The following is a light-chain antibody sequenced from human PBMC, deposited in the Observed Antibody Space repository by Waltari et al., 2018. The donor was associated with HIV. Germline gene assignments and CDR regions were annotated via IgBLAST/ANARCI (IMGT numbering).Light chain of an antibody. CDR2: GFS. J-gene: IGKJ5*01. CDR1: QNIKSF. Sequence: QLTQSPSSLSASLGDKVTITCRASQNIKSFLNWYQVRPGKAPRVLIYGFSSLPTGVPSRFSGGGSGTDFTLTINNLQPEDFASYVCQQTFSVSITFGPGTRLEI. CDR3: QQTFSVSIT. V-gene: IGKV1-39*01.